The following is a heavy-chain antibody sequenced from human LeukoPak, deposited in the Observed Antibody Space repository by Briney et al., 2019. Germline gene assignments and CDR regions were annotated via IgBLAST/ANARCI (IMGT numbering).Heavy chain of an antibody. Sequence: SETLSPTCTVSGGSISSGDYYWSWIRQPPGKGLEWIGYIYYSGSTYYNPSLKSRVTISVDTSKNQFSLKLSSVTAADTAVYYCARAPIVGANNWFDPWGRGTLVTVSS. CDR1: GGSISSGDYY. V-gene: IGHV4-30-4*08. CDR2: IYYSGST. J-gene: IGHJ5*02. D-gene: IGHD1-26*01. CDR3: ARAPIVGANNWFDP.